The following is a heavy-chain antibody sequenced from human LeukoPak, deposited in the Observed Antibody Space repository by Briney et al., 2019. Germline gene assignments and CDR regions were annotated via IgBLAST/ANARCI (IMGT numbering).Heavy chain of an antibody. CDR2: IIPIFGTA. V-gene: IGHV1-69*01. J-gene: IGHJ3*02. D-gene: IGHD3-16*01. CDR1: GGTFSSYA. CDR3: ARADLRGDAFDI. Sequence: ASVKVSCKASGGTFSSYAISWGRQAPGQGLEWMGGIIPIFGTANYAQKFQGRVTITADESTSTAYMELSSLRSEDTAVCYCARADLRGDAFDIWGQGTMVTVSS.